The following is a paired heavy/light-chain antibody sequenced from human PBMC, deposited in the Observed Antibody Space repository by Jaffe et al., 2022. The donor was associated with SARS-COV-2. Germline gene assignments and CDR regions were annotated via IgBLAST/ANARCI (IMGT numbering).Heavy chain of an antibody. CDR1: GGSISSGGYS. CDR3: ARGGGYYDSSGYGNFDY. D-gene: IGHD3-22*01. CDR2: IYHSGST. V-gene: IGHV4-30-2*01. J-gene: IGHJ4*02. Sequence: QLQLQESGSGLVKPSQTLSLTCAVSGGSISSGGYSWSWIRQPPGKGLEWIGYIYHSGSTYYNPSLKSRVTISVDRSKNQFSLKLSSVTAADTAVYYCARGGGYYDSSGYGNFDYWGQGTLVTVSS.
Light chain of an antibody. V-gene: IGKV2-28*01. Sequence: DIVMTQSPLSLPVTPGEPASISCRSSQSLLHSNGYNYLDWYLQKPGQSPQLLIYLGSNRASGVPDRFSGSGSGTDFTLKISRVEAEDVGVYYCMQALQTEITFGPGTKVDIK. J-gene: IGKJ3*01. CDR2: LGS. CDR1: QSLLHSNGYNY. CDR3: MQALQTEIT.